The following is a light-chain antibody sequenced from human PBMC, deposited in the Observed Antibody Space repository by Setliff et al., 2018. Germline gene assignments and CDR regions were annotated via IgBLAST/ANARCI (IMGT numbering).Light chain of an antibody. CDR2: GAS. Sequence: EIVLTQSPGTLSLSPGERATLSCRASQSVSSSYLAWYQQKPGQAPRLLSYGASSRATGIPDRFSGSGSGTDFTLTISRLEPEDFAVYYCQQYGSSPQTVGQGTKVDIK. CDR3: QQYGSSPQT. V-gene: IGKV3-20*01. J-gene: IGKJ1*01. CDR1: QSVSSSY.